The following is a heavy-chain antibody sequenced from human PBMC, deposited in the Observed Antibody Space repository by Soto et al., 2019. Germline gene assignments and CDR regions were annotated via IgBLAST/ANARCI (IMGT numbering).Heavy chain of an antibody. CDR3: AKDKISSGWTRTYYYYGMDV. D-gene: IGHD6-19*01. Sequence: GGSLRLSCAASGFTFSSYAMSWVRPAPGKGLEWVSAISGSGGSTYYADSVKGRFTISRDNSKNTLYLQMNSLRAEDTAVYYCAKDKISSGWTRTYYYYGMDVWGQGTTVTVSS. CDR1: GFTFSSYA. J-gene: IGHJ6*02. CDR2: ISGSGGST. V-gene: IGHV3-23*01.